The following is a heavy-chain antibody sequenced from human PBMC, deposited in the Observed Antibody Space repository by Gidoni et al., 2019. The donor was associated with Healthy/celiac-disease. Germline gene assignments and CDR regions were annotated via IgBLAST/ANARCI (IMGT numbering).Heavy chain of an antibody. CDR2: IRSKANSYAT. CDR1: GFTFSGSA. V-gene: IGHV3-73*01. D-gene: IGHD5-12*01. Sequence: LSCAASGFTFSGSAMHWVRQASGKGLEWVGRIRSKANSYATAYAASVKGRFTISRDDSKNTAYLQMNSLKTEDTAVYYCTIRRDGYNPYYYYYGMDVWGQGTTVTVSS. J-gene: IGHJ6*02. CDR3: TIRRDGYNPYYYYYGMDV.